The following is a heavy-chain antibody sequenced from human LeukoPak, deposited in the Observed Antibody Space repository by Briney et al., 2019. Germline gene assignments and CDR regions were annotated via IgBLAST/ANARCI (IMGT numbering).Heavy chain of an antibody. D-gene: IGHD5-18*01. Sequence: GGSLRLSCAASGFTFSSYAMSWVRQAPGKGLEWVSAISGSGGSTYYADSVKGRFTISRDNSKNTLYLQMNSLRAEDTAVYYCAKFDGGQLWSPSYYYYMDVWGKGTTVTVSS. CDR2: ISGSGGST. CDR3: AKFDGGQLWSPSYYYYMDV. V-gene: IGHV3-23*01. J-gene: IGHJ6*03. CDR1: GFTFSSYA.